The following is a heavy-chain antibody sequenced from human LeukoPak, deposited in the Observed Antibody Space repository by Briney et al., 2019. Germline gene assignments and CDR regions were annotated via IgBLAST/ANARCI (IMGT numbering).Heavy chain of an antibody. CDR1: GGSISSYY. V-gene: IGHV4-59*01. Sequence: SETLSLTCSVSGGSISSYYWSWIRQRPGKGLEWIGYIYYSGRTNYNPSLKSRVTISVDTSKNQFSLTLSSVTAADTAVYYCARGLKYRNGYTVTELGSGYFDYWGQGTLVTVSS. CDR2: IYYSGRT. J-gene: IGHJ4*02. CDR3: ARGLKYRNGYTVTELGSGYFDY. D-gene: IGHD5-18*01.